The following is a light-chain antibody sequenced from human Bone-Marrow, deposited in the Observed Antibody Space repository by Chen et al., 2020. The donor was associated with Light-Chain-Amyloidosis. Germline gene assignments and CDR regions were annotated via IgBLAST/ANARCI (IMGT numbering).Light chain of an antibody. CDR2: RDT. CDR1: ELPTKY. V-gene: IGLV3-25*03. J-gene: IGLJ2*01. CDR3: QSADSSGTYEVI. Sequence: SYELTQPPSVSVSPGQTARLTCPGDELPTKYAYWYQQKPGQAPVLVIHRDTERPSGISERFSGSSSGTTATLTISGVQAEDEADYHCQSADSSGTYEVIFGGGTKLTVL.